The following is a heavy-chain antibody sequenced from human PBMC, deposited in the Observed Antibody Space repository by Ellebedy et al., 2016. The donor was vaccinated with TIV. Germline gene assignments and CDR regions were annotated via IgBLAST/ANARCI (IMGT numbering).Heavy chain of an antibody. CDR3: AREALDGSYYIDP. Sequence: SYDGSNKYYADSVKGRFTISRDNSKNTLYLQMNSLRAEDTAVYYCAREALDGSYYIDPWGQGTLVTVSS. J-gene: IGHJ5*02. CDR2: SYDGSNK. V-gene: IGHV3-30-3*01. D-gene: IGHD1-26*01.